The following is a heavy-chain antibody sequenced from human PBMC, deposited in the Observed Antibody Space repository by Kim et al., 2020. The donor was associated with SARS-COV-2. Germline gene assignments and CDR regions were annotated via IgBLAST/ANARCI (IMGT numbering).Heavy chain of an antibody. CDR2: ISWNSGSI. Sequence: GGSLRLFCEASRFTFDESVMHWVRQAPGKGLEWVSGISWNSGSIGYADSVKGRFTISRDNAKNSLFLQMNSLRPEDTALYYCAKDSSEGGYCGGHFCSRVGFDIWGEGTVVTVSS. D-gene: IGHD2-21*01. V-gene: IGHV3-9*01. J-gene: IGHJ3*02. CDR3: AKDSSEGGYCGGHFCSRVGFDI. CDR1: RFTFDESV.